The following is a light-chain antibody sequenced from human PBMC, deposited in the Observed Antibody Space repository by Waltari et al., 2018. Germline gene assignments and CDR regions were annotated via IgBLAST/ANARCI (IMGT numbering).Light chain of an antibody. V-gene: IGLV1-47*01. CDR1: SSNIGRKY. CDR3: VAWDDSLSAWV. CDR2: RDS. J-gene: IGLJ3*02. Sequence: QSVLTQPPSVYGTPGQRVTVSCSGSSSNIGRKYVYWFQQLPGMAPKLLMYRDSQPTSGCPDRCSGSKAGTSASLASSGRRSEDEADYYCVAWDDSLSAWVFGGGTALTV.